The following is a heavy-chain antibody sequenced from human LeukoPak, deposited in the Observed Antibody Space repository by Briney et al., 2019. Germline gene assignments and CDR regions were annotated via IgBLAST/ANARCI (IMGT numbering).Heavy chain of an antibody. Sequence: PSETLSLTCTVSGGSISSYYWSWIRQPPGKGLEWIGYIYYSGSTNYNPSLKSRVTISVDTSKNQFSLKLSSVTAADTAVYYCARAYSYGYKYYYYGMDVWGQGTTVTVS. CDR1: GGSISSYY. J-gene: IGHJ6*02. CDR2: IYYSGST. V-gene: IGHV4-59*08. CDR3: ARAYSYGYKYYYYGMDV. D-gene: IGHD5-18*01.